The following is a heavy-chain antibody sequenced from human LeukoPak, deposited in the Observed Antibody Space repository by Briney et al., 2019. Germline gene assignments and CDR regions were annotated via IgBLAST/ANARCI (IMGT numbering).Heavy chain of an antibody. D-gene: IGHD1-7*01. CDR1: GGSISDSSYY. V-gene: IGHV4-39*02. J-gene: IGHJ4*02. CDR3: TKERAGTIVDY. Sequence: SETLSLTCTVSGGSISDSSYYWGWIRQPPGKGLEWIGSIYYTGGTYDNPSLKSRLTISLDTSKNQFSLKLSSVTAADTAVYYCTKERAGTIVDYWGQGTLVTVSS. CDR2: IYYTGGT.